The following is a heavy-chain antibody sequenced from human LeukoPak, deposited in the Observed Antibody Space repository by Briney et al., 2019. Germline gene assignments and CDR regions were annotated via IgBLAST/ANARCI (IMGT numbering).Heavy chain of an antibody. CDR2: MTPNSSTT. J-gene: IGHJ4*02. CDR1: GYTFTSYD. CDR3: ASVVPVAS. D-gene: IGHD2-2*01. V-gene: IGHV1-8*01. Sequence: SVPVSCKASGYTFTSYDLNWVGQATGQGREWMEWMTPNSSTTGNAQKFQGRVTITRNTSISTAYMELSSMRSEDTAVYYCASVVPVASWGQGTLVTVSS.